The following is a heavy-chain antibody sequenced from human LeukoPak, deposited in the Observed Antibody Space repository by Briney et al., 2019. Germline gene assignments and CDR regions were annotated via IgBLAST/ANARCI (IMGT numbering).Heavy chain of an antibody. D-gene: IGHD6-6*01. CDR2: IYYSGST. J-gene: IGHJ3*02. Sequence: SETLSLTCTVSGGSISSSSYYWGWIRQPPGKGLEWIGSIYYSGSTYYNPSLKSRVTISVDTSKNQFSLKLSSVTAADTAVYYCARRDSRIAARLHAFDIWGQGTMVTVSS. CDR1: GGSISSSSYY. CDR3: ARRDSRIAARLHAFDI. V-gene: IGHV4-39*01.